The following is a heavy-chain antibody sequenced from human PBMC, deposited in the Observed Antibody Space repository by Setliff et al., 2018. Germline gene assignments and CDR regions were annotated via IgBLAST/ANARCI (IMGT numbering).Heavy chain of an antibody. V-gene: IGHV3-30*04. Sequence: GGSLRLSCAASGFTFSSYAMHWVRQAPGKGLEWVAVISYDGSNKYYADSVKGRFTISRDNSKNTLYLQMNSLRAEDTAVYYCAKFISYYYYGMDGWGQGTTVTVSS. J-gene: IGHJ6*02. CDR1: GFTFSSYA. CDR2: ISYDGSNK. CDR3: AKFISYYYYGMDG.